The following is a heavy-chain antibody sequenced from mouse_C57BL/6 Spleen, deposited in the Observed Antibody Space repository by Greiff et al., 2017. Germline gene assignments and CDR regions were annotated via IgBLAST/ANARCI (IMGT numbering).Heavy chain of an antibody. J-gene: IGHJ3*01. V-gene: IGHV1-7*01. Sequence: VQLQQSGAELAKPGDSVQLSCKASGYTFTSYWMHWVKQRPGQGLEWIGYINPSSGYTKYKQKFKDKATLTADKSSNTAYMQLSSLTFEDSAVYYCARFDGYYDAYWGQGTLVTVSA. D-gene: IGHD2-3*01. CDR2: INPSSGYT. CDR1: GYTFTSYW. CDR3: ARFDGYYDAY.